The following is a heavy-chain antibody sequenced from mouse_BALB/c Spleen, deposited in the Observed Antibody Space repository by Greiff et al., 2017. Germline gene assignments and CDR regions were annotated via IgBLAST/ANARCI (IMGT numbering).Heavy chain of an antibody. CDR1: GFTFSSFG. J-gene: IGHJ2*01. Sequence: EVKLQESGGGLVQPGGSRKLSCAASGFTFSSFGMHWVRQAPEKGLEWVAYISSGSSTIYYADTVKGRFTISRDNPKNTLFLQMTSLRSEDTAMYYCARIYDGYLDYWGQGTTLTVSS. D-gene: IGHD2-3*01. CDR2: ISSGSSTI. V-gene: IGHV5-17*02. CDR3: ARIYDGYLDY.